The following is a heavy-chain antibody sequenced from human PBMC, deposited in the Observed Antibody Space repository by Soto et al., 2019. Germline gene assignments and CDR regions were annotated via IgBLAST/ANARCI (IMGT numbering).Heavy chain of an antibody. D-gene: IGHD2-2*02. J-gene: IGHJ4*02. CDR2: ISGHNGKT. V-gene: IGHV1-18*04. Sequence: QVQLVQSGGEVKKPGASVKVSCKASGYTFINHGISWVRQAPGQGLEWMGWISGHNGKTNYAQKFQGRVTMTTDTPTSTAFIELRSLRSDDTAVHYSARASYPQAYFFDHWGQGTLVSDAS. CDR3: ARASYPQAYFFDH. CDR1: GYTFINHG.